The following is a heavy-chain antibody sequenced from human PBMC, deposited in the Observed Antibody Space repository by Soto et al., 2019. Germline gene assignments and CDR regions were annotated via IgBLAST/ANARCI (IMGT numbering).Heavy chain of an antibody. CDR1: GFTLSSYH. D-gene: IGHD4-17*01. J-gene: IGHJ6*02. CDR3: ARGGTTGTANYHYAMDV. Sequence: GGSLRLSCVASGFTLSSYHMDWVRQAPGKGLEWISYIHASSISNIYYADSVKGRFTISRDNAKNSLYLQMDSLRAEDTAVYYCARGGTTGTANYHYAMDVWGQGTTVTV. CDR2: IHASSISNI. V-gene: IGHV3-48*03.